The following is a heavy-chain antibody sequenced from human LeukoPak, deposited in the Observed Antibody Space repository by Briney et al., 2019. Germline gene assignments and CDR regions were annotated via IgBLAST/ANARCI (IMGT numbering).Heavy chain of an antibody. V-gene: IGHV3-30*04. CDR2: ISYDGGSG. Sequence: PGGSLRLSCAASGFSFRTYSVHWVRQASGKGLECVAAISYDGGSGHYADSVKGRFIISRDNSKNTLYLQMNSLRAEDTAVYYCAKGGDSSGYYGGPDYWGQGILVTVSS. CDR3: AKGGDSSGYYGGPDY. D-gene: IGHD3-22*01. CDR1: GFSFRTYS. J-gene: IGHJ4*02.